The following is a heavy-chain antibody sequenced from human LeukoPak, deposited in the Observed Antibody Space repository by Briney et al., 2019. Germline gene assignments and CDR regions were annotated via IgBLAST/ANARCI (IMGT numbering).Heavy chain of an antibody. D-gene: IGHD2-15*01. Sequence: SVKVSCKASGGTFSSYAISWVRQAPGQGLEWMGGIIPVFGTANYAQKFQGRVTITADESTSTAYMELSSLRSEDTAVYYCARDRVVGLGIDNAFDIWGHGTMATVSS. J-gene: IGHJ3*02. CDR3: ARDRVVGLGIDNAFDI. V-gene: IGHV1-69*13. CDR1: GGTFSSYA. CDR2: IIPVFGTA.